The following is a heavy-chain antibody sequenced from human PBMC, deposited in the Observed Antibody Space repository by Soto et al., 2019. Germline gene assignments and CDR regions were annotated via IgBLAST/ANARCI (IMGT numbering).Heavy chain of an antibody. CDR1: GGSFSGYY. Sequence: SETLSLTCAVYGGSFSGYYWSWIRQPPGKGLEWIGEINHSGSTNYNPSLKSRVTISVDTSKNQFSLKLSSVTAADTAVYYCERAGSGSYHGSYFDYWGQGTLVNVSS. CDR3: ERAGSGSYHGSYFDY. D-gene: IGHD3-10*01. CDR2: INHSGST. J-gene: IGHJ4*02. V-gene: IGHV4-34*01.